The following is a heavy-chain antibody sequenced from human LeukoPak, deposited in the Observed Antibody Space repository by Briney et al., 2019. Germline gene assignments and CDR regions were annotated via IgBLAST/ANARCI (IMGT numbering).Heavy chain of an antibody. CDR1: GFSFSSYR. Sequence: EGSLRLSCAASGFSFSSYRMNWVRQAPGKGLEWVSSVSNSGDYIHYADSVKGRFTISRDNSKNSLYLQMNSLRAEDTAVYYCAKPHFDYWGQGTLVTVSS. CDR3: AKPHFDY. J-gene: IGHJ4*02. CDR2: VSNSGDYI. V-gene: IGHV3-21*06.